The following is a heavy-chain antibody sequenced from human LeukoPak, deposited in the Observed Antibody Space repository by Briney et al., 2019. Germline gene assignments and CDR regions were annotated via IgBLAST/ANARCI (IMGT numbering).Heavy chain of an antibody. V-gene: IGHV1-8*03. CDR1: GYTFTSYD. CDR2: MNPNSGNT. D-gene: IGHD3-3*01. J-gene: IGHJ3*02. Sequence: ASVKVSCKPSGYTFTSYDINWVRQATGQGLEWMGWMNPNSGNTGYAQKFQGRVTITRNTSISTAYMELSSLRSEDTAVYYCARGRITIFGVVINGAFDIWGQGTMVTVSS. CDR3: ARGRITIFGVVINGAFDI.